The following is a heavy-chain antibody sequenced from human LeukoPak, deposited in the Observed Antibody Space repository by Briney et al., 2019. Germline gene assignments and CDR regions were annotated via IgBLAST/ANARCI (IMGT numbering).Heavy chain of an antibody. J-gene: IGHJ4*02. V-gene: IGHV3-48*02. CDR2: IISSSSTI. Sequence: AGSLRLSCAASGFSFSSYSMNWVRPAPGKGLEWVSYIISSSSTIYYADSLKGRFTISRDNAKNSLYLQMNSLRDEDTAVYYGAKSPYGDSYLVFDSWGQGTQVTVS. D-gene: IGHD4-17*01. CDR3: AKSPYGDSYLVFDS. CDR1: GFSFSSYS.